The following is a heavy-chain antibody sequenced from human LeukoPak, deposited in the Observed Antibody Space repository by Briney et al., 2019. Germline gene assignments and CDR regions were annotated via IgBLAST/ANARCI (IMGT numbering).Heavy chain of an antibody. Sequence: QPGGSLRLSCAASGFTFSSYAMSWIRQAPGKGLEWVSAISGSGGSTYYADSVKGRFTISRDNSKNTLYLQMNSLRAEDTAVYYCAKDWDYYGSGSYSDYWGQGTLVTVSS. CDR1: GFTFSSYA. V-gene: IGHV3-23*01. J-gene: IGHJ4*02. D-gene: IGHD3-10*01. CDR3: AKDWDYYGSGSYSDY. CDR2: ISGSGGST.